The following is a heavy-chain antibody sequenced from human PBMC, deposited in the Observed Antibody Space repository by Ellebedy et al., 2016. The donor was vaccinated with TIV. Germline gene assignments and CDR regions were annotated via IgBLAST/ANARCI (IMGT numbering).Heavy chain of an antibody. CDR1: GFSFRRYW. CDR3: ARDQGWATPGSTRFDY. J-gene: IGHJ4*02. V-gene: IGHV3-7*01. D-gene: IGHD3-10*01. CDR2: IKQEGYEQ. Sequence: GESLKISCVASGFSFRRYWMSWVRQTPGKGLEWVASIKQEGYEQSYVDSVEGRFTISRDNAKRSLYLQMTSLRAEDTAVYYCARDQGWATPGSTRFDYWGQGTLVTVSS.